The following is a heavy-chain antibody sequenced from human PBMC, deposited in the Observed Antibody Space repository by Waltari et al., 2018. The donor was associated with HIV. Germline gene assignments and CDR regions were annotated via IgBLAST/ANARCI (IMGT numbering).Heavy chain of an antibody. CDR3: AREYAAVRSGWYFDY. Sequence: QVQLVQSGAEVKKPGSSVKVSCKASGGTFSSYTISWVRQAPGQGLEWMGRIIPILGIANYAQKFQGRVTITADKSTSTAYMELSSLRSEDTAVYYCAREYAAVRSGWYFDYWGQGTLVTVSS. V-gene: IGHV1-69*08. J-gene: IGHJ4*02. D-gene: IGHD6-19*01. CDR1: GGTFSSYT. CDR2: IIPILGIA.